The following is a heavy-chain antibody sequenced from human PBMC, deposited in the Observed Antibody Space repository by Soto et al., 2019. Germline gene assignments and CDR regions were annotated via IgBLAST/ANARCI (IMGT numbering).Heavy chain of an antibody. CDR2: IASSSSYI. J-gene: IGHJ4*02. V-gene: IGHV3-21*06. CDR3: ARDNLYLDY. Sequence: EVQLVESGGGLVKPGGSLRLTCAASGLSFSSDNMIWVRQAPGKGLEWVSSIASSSSYIYYADSVKGRFTISRDNAKNSLYLQMNSLRAEDTAVYYCARDNLYLDYWGQGTLVTVSS. CDR1: GLSFSSDN.